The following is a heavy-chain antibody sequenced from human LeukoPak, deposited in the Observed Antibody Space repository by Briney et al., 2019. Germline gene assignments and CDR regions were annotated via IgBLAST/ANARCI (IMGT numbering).Heavy chain of an antibody. CDR2: ISGGYNGDS. Sequence: ASVKVSCKTSGYNFRHYGISWVRQAPGQGLEWMAWISGGYNGDSNYALKLRGRLTMTTDTSTSTAYMELRSLRSDDTAVYYCVRDEKKYCSGGSCPAYFDYWGQGTLATVSS. J-gene: IGHJ4*02. D-gene: IGHD2-15*01. V-gene: IGHV1-18*01. CDR3: VRDEKKYCSGGSCPAYFDY. CDR1: GYNFRHYG.